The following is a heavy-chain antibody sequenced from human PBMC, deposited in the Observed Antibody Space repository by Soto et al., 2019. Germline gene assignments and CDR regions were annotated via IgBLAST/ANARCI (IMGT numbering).Heavy chain of an antibody. CDR2: ISYDGSNK. J-gene: IGHJ3*02. V-gene: IGHV3-30-3*01. CDR1: GFTFSSYA. Sequence: QVQLVESGGGVVQPGRSLRLSCAASGFTFSSYAMHWVCQAPGKGLEWVAVISYDGSNKYYADSVKGRFTISRDNSKNTLYLQMNSLRAEDTAVYYCARGQQWLVREDAFDIWGQGTMVTVSS. D-gene: IGHD6-19*01. CDR3: ARGQQWLVREDAFDI.